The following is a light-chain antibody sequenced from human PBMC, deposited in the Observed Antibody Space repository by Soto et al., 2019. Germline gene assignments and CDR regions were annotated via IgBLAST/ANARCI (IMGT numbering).Light chain of an antibody. CDR2: DVS. Sequence: QSVLTQPASVSGSPGQSITISCTGTSSDVGGYNYVSWYQQHPGKAPKLMIYDVSGRPSGVSNRFSGSKSGNTASLTISGLQAEDEADYYCSSYTSSSTYVFGTGTRSPS. J-gene: IGLJ1*01. CDR3: SSYTSSSTYV. CDR1: SSDVGGYNY. V-gene: IGLV2-14*01.